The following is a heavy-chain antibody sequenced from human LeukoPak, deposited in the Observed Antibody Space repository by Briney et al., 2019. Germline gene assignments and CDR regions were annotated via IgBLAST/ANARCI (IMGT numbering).Heavy chain of an antibody. Sequence: GGSLRLSCAASGLTVSSNHMNWVRQAPGKGLEWVSSISSSSSYIYYADSVKGRFTISRDNAKNSLYLQMNSLRAEDTAVYYCARDIVATYYYGMDVWGQGTTVTVSS. V-gene: IGHV3-21*01. D-gene: IGHD5-12*01. CDR1: GLTVSSNH. J-gene: IGHJ6*02. CDR2: ISSSSSYI. CDR3: ARDIVATYYYGMDV.